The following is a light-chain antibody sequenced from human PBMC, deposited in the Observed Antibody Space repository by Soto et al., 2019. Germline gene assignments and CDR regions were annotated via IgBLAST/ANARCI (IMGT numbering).Light chain of an antibody. CDR3: QQVDSFPLT. V-gene: IGKV1D-12*01. Sequence: DIQMTQSPSSVSASVGDRITITCRASPDISRWLAWYQQNPGRAPNLLIYTASTLESGVPSRFSGSGSGTDFTLTISNLQPEDFATYYCQQVDSFPLTFGGGTKVEIK. CDR2: TAS. CDR1: PDISRW. J-gene: IGKJ4*01.